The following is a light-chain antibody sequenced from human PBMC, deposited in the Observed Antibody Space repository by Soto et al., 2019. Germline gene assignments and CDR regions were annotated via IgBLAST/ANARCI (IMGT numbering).Light chain of an antibody. CDR3: QQANSFPLT. CDR1: QDISTW. CDR2: TTS. Sequence: DIHTNQFSFSASAPPGDRVTITCRASQDISTWLVWYQQKPGKAPNLLIYTTSSLQTGVPSRFSGRGSGTDFTLTISSLQPEDFATYFCQQANSFPLTFGGGTKVDIK. V-gene: IGKV1-12*01. J-gene: IGKJ4*01.